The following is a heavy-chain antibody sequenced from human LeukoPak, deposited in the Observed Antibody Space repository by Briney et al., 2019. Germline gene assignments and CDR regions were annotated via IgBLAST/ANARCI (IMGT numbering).Heavy chain of an antibody. CDR2: IYRFGNT. CDR3: AGRGQRYFRD. V-gene: IGHV4-4*08. CDR1: GGSISSYY. Sequence: SETLSLTCTVSGGSISSYYGSWIRQPPGKGLEWIGYIYRFGNTDYNPSLMRRVTISLDTSKKQLSLNLTSVTAADTAVYYCAGRGQRYFRDWGQGTLVTVSS. J-gene: IGHJ1*01.